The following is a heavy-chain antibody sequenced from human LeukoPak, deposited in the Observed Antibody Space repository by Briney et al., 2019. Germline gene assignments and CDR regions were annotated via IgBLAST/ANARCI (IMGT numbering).Heavy chain of an antibody. CDR2: IYTSGST. V-gene: IGHV4-4*07. CDR1: GGSISSYY. Sequence: PSETLSLTCTVSGGSISSYYWSWLRQPAGKGLEWIGRIYTSGSTNYNPSLKSRVTISVDKSKNQFSLKLSSVTAAGTAVYYCARDSSGYPPYNWFDPWGQGTLVTVSS. J-gene: IGHJ5*02. CDR3: ARDSSGYPPYNWFDP. D-gene: IGHD3-22*01.